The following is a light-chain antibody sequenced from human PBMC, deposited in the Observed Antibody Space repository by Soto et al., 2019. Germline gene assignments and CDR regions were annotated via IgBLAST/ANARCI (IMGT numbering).Light chain of an antibody. V-gene: IGKV1-39*01. CDR3: QQSHSSPRT. Sequence: DIQMTPSPSSLFASVGDRVTVTCRASQTINNLLNWYHQKPGKAPKLLIYGASSLQSGVPSRFSGGGSGTTFTLTINSGQPEDFGISYCQQSHSSPRTFDQGTTV. CDR2: GAS. J-gene: IGKJ1*01. CDR1: QTINNL.